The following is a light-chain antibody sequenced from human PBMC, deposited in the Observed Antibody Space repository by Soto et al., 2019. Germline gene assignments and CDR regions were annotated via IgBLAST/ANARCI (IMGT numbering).Light chain of an antibody. CDR3: SSYTSSTTRV. V-gene: IGLV1-40*01. J-gene: IGLJ2*01. CDR2: GNS. CDR1: SSNIGAGYD. Sequence: QAVVTQPPSVSGAPGQRVTISCSGSSSNIGAGYDVHWYQQLPGAAPKLLIYGNSDRPSGVPDRFSGSKSGNTASLTISGLQAEDEADYYCSSYTSSTTRVFGGGTKLTVL.